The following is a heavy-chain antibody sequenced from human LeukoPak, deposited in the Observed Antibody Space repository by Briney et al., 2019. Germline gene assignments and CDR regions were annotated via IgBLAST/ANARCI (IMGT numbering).Heavy chain of an antibody. J-gene: IGHJ4*02. CDR1: GFTFSSYG. CDR2: IWYDGSNK. V-gene: IGHV3-33*01. D-gene: IGHD3-10*01. Sequence: HPGGSLRLSCAASGFTFSSYGIHWVRQAPGKGLEWVTLIWYDGSNKFYADSVKGRFTISRDNSKNTLYLQVNSLRAEDTAIYYCAREGGGALDYWGQGTLVTVSS. CDR3: AREGGGALDY.